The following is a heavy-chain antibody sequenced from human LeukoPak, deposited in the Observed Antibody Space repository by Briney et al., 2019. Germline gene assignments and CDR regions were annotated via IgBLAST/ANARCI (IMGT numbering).Heavy chain of an antibody. CDR2: ISGSGGST. CDR1: GFTFSTYA. J-gene: IGHJ3*01. D-gene: IGHD6-19*01. CDR3: ARAPSYSSGRFDV. Sequence: GGSLRLSCAASGFTFSTYAMSWVHQAPGKGLEWVSGISGSGGSTYYADSVKGRFTLFRDNSKNTLHLQMNRLRAEDTAIYYCARAPSYSSGRFDVWGQGTMVTVSS. V-gene: IGHV3-23*01.